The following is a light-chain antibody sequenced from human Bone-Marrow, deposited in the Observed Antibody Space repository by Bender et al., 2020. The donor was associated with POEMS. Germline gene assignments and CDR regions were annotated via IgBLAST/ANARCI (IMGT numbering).Light chain of an antibody. V-gene: IGLV3-25*03. CDR2: NDS. CDR1: ALANLY. Sequence: SYELTQAPSVSVSPGQTARITCSGEALANLYAYWYQQKPGQAPVLMIYNDSERHSGIPERFSGSSSGTTVTLTISGVQAEDEADYYCQSADNSGTSLVFGGGTKLTVL. CDR3: QSADNSGTSLV. J-gene: IGLJ3*02.